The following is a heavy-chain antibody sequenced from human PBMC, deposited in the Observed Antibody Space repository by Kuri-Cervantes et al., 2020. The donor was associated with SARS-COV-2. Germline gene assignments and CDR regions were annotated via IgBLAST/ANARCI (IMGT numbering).Heavy chain of an antibody. D-gene: IGHD3-10*01. Sequence: ETLSLTCAASGFSFSSYAMTWVRQAPGKGLDWVSLISGSGESTYYADSVQGRFTISRDNSRNTVFLQMNSLRADDTAVYYCAKDIRFQHGFGNFQHWGQGILVTVSS. CDR1: GFSFSSYA. V-gene: IGHV3-23*01. J-gene: IGHJ1*01. CDR2: ISGSGEST. CDR3: AKDIRFQHGFGNFQH.